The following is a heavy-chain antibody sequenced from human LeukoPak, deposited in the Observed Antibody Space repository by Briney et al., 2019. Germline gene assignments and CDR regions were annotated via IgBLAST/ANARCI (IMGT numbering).Heavy chain of an antibody. J-gene: IGHJ4*02. Sequence: AGRSLRLSCAASGFTFSNYGMHWVRQAPGKGLEWVAVIWYDGSNKYYADSVKGRFTISRDNSKNTLYLQMNSLRAEDTAVYYCAKDWSSGIFGSYYFDYWGQGTLVTVSS. CDR2: IWYDGSNK. D-gene: IGHD3-3*01. CDR1: GFTFSNYG. V-gene: IGHV3-33*06. CDR3: AKDWSSGIFGSYYFDY.